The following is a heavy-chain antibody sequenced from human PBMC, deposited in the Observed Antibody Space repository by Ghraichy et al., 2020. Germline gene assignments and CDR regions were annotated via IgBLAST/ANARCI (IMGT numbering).Heavy chain of an antibody. Sequence: GGSLRLSCAASGFSFTDYWMHWVRQTPGRGLEWVSHLNIDGTTVNYADSVKGRFTISRDNAKNTMYLQMISLTVEDTAVYYCVRSYKDGLRHFDYWGQGTLVPASS. D-gene: IGHD5-24*01. CDR2: LNIDGTTV. CDR3: VRSYKDGLRHFDY. V-gene: IGHV3-74*01. J-gene: IGHJ4*02. CDR1: GFSFTDYW.